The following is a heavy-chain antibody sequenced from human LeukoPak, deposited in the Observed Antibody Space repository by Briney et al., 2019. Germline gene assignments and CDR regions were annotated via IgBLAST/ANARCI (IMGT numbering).Heavy chain of an antibody. CDR2: ISGSGGST. D-gene: IGHD1-20*01. J-gene: IGHJ6*02. CDR3: AKELITGTTYYYYGMDV. Sequence: GGSLRLSCAASGFTFSSYAMSWVRQAPGKGLEWVSAISGSGGSTYYADSVKGRFTISRDNSKNSLYLQMNSLRAEDTALYYCAKELITGTTYYYYGMDVWGQGTTVTVSS. V-gene: IGHV3-23*01. CDR1: GFTFSSYA.